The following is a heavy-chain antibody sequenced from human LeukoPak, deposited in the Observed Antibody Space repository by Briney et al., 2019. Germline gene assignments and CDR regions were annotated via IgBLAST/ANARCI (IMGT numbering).Heavy chain of an antibody. V-gene: IGHV1-18*01. CDR2: ISAYNGNT. D-gene: IGHD6-6*01. J-gene: IGHJ5*02. CDR1: GYTFTSHG. CDR3: ARVGSSSSGTEYNWFDP. Sequence: ASVKVSCKASGYTFTSHGISWVRQAPGQGLEWMGWISAYNGNTNYAQKLQGRVTMTTDTSTSTAYMELRSLRSDDTAVYYCARVGSSSSGTEYNWFDPWGQGTLVTVSS.